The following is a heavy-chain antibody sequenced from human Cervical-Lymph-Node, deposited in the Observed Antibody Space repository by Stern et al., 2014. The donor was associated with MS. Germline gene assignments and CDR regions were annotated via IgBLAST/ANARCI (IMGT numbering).Heavy chain of an antibody. J-gene: IGHJ4*02. D-gene: IGHD3-22*01. Sequence: QVTLKESGPVLVKPTETLTLTCTVSGFSLSNARMGVSWIRQPPGKALEWLAHIFLNDEKSYSTSLKSRLTISKDTSKSQVVLTMTNMDPVDTATYYCARIRYYYDSSGYHYYFDYWGQGTLVTVSS. CDR3: ARIRYYYDSSGYHYYFDY. CDR1: GFSLSNARMG. CDR2: IFLNDEK. V-gene: IGHV2-26*01.